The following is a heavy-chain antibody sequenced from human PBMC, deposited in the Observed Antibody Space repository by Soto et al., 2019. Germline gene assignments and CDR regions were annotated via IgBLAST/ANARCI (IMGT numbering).Heavy chain of an antibody. J-gene: IGHJ5*02. Sequence: RLRWGVLGLTCVSHSVRWIIKTKRKGLEWVSSISSSSSYIYYADSVKGRFTISRDNAKNSLYLQMNSLRAEDTAVYYCARDRSLLARDSNWFDPWGQGTLVTVSS. V-gene: IGHV3-21*01. CDR2: ISSSSSYI. CDR3: ARDRSLLARDSNWFDP. CDR1: GLTCVSHS.